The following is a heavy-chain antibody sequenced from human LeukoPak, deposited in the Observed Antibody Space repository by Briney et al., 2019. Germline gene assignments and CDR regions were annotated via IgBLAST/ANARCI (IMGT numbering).Heavy chain of an antibody. CDR2: ISGSADGT. J-gene: IGHJ6*02. CDR1: GFTFSTYA. CDR3: ARGSANIDV. V-gene: IGHV3-23*01. Sequence: GGSLRLSCAASGFTFSTYAMNWVRQVPGKGLEWVSAISGSADGTSCADSVKGRFTISRDNSKNTLYLLMNNLRAEDTAVYYCARGSANIDVWGQGTTVTVSS.